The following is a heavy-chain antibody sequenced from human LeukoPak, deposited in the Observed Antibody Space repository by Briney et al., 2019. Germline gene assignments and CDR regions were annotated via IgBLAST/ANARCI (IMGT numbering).Heavy chain of an antibody. Sequence: GASVKVSCKASGYTFTGYYMHWVRQAPGQGLEWMGWINPNSGGTNYAQKFQGRVTMTRATSISTAYMELSTLRSDDTAVYYCARGAFEWEPPPDPWGQGTLATVSS. J-gene: IGHJ5*02. CDR2: INPNSGGT. CDR1: GYTFTGYY. CDR3: ARGAFEWEPPPDP. V-gene: IGHV1-2*02. D-gene: IGHD1-26*01.